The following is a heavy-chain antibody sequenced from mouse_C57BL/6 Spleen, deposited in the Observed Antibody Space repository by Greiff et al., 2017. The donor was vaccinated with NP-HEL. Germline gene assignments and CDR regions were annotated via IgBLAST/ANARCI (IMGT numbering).Heavy chain of an antibody. CDR1: GYTFTDYN. J-gene: IGHJ4*01. D-gene: IGHD1-1*01. CDR3: ARVTTVGYAMDY. Sequence: VQLKQSGPELVKPGASVKMSCKASGYTFTDYNMHWVKQSHGKSLEWIGYINPNNGGTSYNQKFKGKATLTVNKSSSTAYMELRSLTSEDSAVYYCARVTTVGYAMDYWGQGTSVTVSS. CDR2: INPNNGGT. V-gene: IGHV1-22*01.